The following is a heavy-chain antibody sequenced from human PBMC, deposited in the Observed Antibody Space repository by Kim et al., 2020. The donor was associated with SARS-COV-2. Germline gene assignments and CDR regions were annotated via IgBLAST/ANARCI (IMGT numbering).Heavy chain of an antibody. V-gene: IGHV1-18*01. CDR3: ARDKNRAAGTGADY. Sequence: AQKLQGRVTMTTDTSTSTAYMELRSLRSDDTAVYYCARDKNRAAGTGADYWGQGTLVTVSS. J-gene: IGHJ4*02. D-gene: IGHD6-13*01.